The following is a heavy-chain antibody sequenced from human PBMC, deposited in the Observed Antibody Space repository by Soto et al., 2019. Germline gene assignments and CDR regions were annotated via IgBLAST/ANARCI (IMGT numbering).Heavy chain of an antibody. Sequence: EVQLVESGGGLVQPGRSLRLSCAASGFTFDDYAMHWVRQAPGKGLEWVSGISWNSGSIGYADSVKGRFTISRDNAKNSLYLQMNSLRAEDTALDYCAKDQWVYSRGWDGGSDYWGQGTLVTVSS. CDR1: GFTFDDYA. CDR3: AKDQWVYSRGWDGGSDY. V-gene: IGHV3-9*01. CDR2: ISWNSGSI. J-gene: IGHJ4*02. D-gene: IGHD6-19*01.